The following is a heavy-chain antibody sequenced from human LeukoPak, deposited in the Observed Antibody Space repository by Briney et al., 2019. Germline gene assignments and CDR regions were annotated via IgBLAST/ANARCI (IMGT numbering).Heavy chain of an antibody. CDR3: ARYRQGALDY. CDR1: GFTFSAYT. D-gene: IGHD3-16*01. J-gene: IGHJ4*02. V-gene: IGHV3-21*01. Sequence: NPGGSLRLSCAASGFTFSAYTMAWVRQAPGRGLEWVSSISSSSSYIYYADSVKGRFTISRDNAKNSLYLQMNSLRAEDTAVYYCARYRQGALDYWGQGTLVTVSS. CDR2: ISSSSSYI.